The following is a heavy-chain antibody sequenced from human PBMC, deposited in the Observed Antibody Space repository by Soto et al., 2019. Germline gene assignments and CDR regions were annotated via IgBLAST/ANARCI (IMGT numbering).Heavy chain of an antibody. CDR2: FDPEDGET. CDR1: GYTLTELS. D-gene: IGHD6-13*01. V-gene: IGHV1-24*01. CDR3: ATRYSSSWNYDAFDI. J-gene: IGHJ3*02. Sequence: ASVKVSCKVSGYTLTELSMHWVRQAPGKGLEWMGGFDPEDGETIYAQKFQGRVTMTEDTSTDTAYMELSSLRSEDTAVYYCATRYSSSWNYDAFDIWGQGTMVTVS.